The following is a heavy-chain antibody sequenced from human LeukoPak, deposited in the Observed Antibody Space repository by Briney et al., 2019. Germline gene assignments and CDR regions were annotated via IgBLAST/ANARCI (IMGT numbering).Heavy chain of an antibody. CDR1: AFTFSSYA. V-gene: IGHV3-23*01. CDR2: ISGSGGST. CDR3: AKGVRFADYYYMDV. Sequence: GGSLRLSCAASAFTFSSYAMSWVRQAQGKGLEWVSAISGSGGSTYYADSVKGRFTISRDNSKNTLYLQMNSLRAEDTAVYYCAKGVRFADYYYMDVWGKGTTVTVSS. J-gene: IGHJ6*03. D-gene: IGHD3-3*01.